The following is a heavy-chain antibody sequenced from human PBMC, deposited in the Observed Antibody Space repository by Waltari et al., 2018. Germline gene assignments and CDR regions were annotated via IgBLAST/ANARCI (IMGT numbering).Heavy chain of an antibody. CDR3: ATGGGGVAGTAWLDY. J-gene: IGHJ4*02. CDR2: FDPEEGET. Sequence: QVQLVQSGAEVKKPGASVKVSCKVSGYTLTELSMPWVRPAPGKGLEWMGGFDPEEGETNYAQKFQGKVTMTEDTSTDTAYMELSSLRSEDTAVYYGATGGGGVAGTAWLDYWGQGTLVTVSS. V-gene: IGHV1-24*01. D-gene: IGHD6-19*01. CDR1: GYTLTELS.